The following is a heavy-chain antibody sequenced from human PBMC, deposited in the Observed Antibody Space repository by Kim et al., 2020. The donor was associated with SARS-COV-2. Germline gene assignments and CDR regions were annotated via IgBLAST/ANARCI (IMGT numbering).Heavy chain of an antibody. CDR3: ARGPDIVVVVAADEIDY. CDR2: INPSGGST. D-gene: IGHD2-15*01. V-gene: IGHV1-46*01. CDR1: GYTFTSYY. Sequence: ASVKVSCKASGYTFTSYYMHWVRQAPGQGLEWMGIINPSGGSTSYAQKFQGRVTMTRDTSTSTVYMELSSLRSEDTAVYYCARGPDIVVVVAADEIDYWGQGTLVTVAS. J-gene: IGHJ4*02.